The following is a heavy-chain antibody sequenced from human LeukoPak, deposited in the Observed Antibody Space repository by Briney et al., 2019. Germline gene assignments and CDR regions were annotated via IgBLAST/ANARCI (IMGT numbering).Heavy chain of an antibody. J-gene: IGHJ4*02. CDR3: ARVVGGYNYSKFDY. V-gene: IGHV4-39*07. CDR2: IYYSGST. D-gene: IGHD5-24*01. CDR1: GGSISSSSYY. Sequence: PSETLSLTCTVSGGSISSSSYYWGWIRQPPGKGLEWIGSIYYSGSTYNNPSLKSRVTISVDTSKNQLSLKLSSVTAADTAVYYCARVVGGYNYSKFDYWGQGTLVTVSS.